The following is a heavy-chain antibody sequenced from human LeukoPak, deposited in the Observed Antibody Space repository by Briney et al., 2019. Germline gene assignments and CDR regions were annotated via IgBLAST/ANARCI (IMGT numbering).Heavy chain of an antibody. Sequence: GRPLMLSCAASGFPFSSYTMHWVRQAPGKGLEWVTFISHDGTNQDYADSVKGRFTVSRDNSKNTVFLQMNSLRPEDTAVYYCARLLVLAATEGFEFWGQGTVVTVSS. CDR1: GFPFSSYT. CDR3: ARLLVLAATEGFEF. J-gene: IGHJ4*02. CDR2: ISHDGTNQ. V-gene: IGHV3-30-3*01. D-gene: IGHD2-15*01.